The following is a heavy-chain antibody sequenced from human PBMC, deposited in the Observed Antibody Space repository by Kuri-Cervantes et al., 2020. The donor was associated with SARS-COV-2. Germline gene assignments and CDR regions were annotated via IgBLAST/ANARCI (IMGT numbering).Heavy chain of an antibody. CDR1: GFTFSSYA. CDR2: ISGSGGST. V-gene: IGHV3-23*01. J-gene: IGHJ4*02. CDR3: AREPYSSSWYYFDY. Sequence: GESLKISCAASGFTFSSYAMSWVRQAPGKGLEWVSAISGSGGSTYYADSVKGRFTISRDNSKNTLYLQMNSLRAEDTAVYYCAREPYSSSWYYFDYWGQGTLVTVSS. D-gene: IGHD6-13*01.